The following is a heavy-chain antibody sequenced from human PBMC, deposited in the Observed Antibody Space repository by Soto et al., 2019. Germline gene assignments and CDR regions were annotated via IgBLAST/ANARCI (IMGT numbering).Heavy chain of an antibody. CDR1: GFNFNIYA. D-gene: IGHD1-20*01. Sequence: PGGSLRLSCAASGFNFNIYAMTWVRQAPGKGLEWVSTTGATGRTTYYADSVKGRFTVSRDNSKNTLDLQMSNLRAEDTAVYYCATVHNTSRSFDYWGQGTLVTVSS. V-gene: IGHV3-23*01. J-gene: IGHJ4*02. CDR3: ATVHNTSRSFDY. CDR2: TGATGRTT.